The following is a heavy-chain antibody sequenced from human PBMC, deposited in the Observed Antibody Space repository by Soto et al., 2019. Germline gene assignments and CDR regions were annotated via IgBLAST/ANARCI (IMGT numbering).Heavy chain of an antibody. CDR2: INHSGST. V-gene: IGHV4-34*01. CDR1: GGSFSGYY. Sequence: PSETLSLTCAVYGGSFSGYYWSWIRQPPGKGLEWIGEINHSGSTNYNPSLKSRVTISVDTSKNQFSLKLSSVTAADTAVYYCARGGYYDSSGYYYPRHPYYYYGMDVWGQGTTFTVS. CDR3: ARGGYYDSSGYYYPRHPYYYYGMDV. D-gene: IGHD3-22*01. J-gene: IGHJ6*02.